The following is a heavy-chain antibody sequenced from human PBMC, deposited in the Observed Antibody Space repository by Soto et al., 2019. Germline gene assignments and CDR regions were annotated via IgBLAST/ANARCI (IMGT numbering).Heavy chain of an antibody. J-gene: IGHJ5*02. CDR3: ASELAALNWFDP. D-gene: IGHD1-1*01. CDR2: IYYSGST. Sequence: SETLSLTCTVSGGSISSSSYYWGWIRQPPGKGLEWIGSIYYSGSTYYDPSLKSRVTISVDTSKNQFSLKLSSVTAADTAVYYCASELAALNWFDPWGQGTLVTVSS. V-gene: IGHV4-39*01. CDR1: GGSISSSSYY.